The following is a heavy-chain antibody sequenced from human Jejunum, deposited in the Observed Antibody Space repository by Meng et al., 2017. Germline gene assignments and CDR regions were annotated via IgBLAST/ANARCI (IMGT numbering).Heavy chain of an antibody. CDR1: GFVSDRYA. CDR2: ISGSGHST. CDR3: ATSLQYYVPDS. J-gene: IGHJ4*02. D-gene: IGHD3-10*02. Sequence: GESLKISCKGSGFVSDRYAMTWVRQAPGKGLQWVSAISGSGHSTYYADFVRGRFTISRDNSRNTLYLQMNGLRADDTAVYFCATSLQYYVPDSWGQGTLVTVSS. V-gene: IGHV3-23*01.